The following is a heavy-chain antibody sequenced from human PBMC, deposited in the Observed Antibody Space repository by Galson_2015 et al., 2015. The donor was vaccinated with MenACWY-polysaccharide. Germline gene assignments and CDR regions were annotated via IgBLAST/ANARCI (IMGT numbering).Heavy chain of an antibody. D-gene: IGHD6-13*01. Sequence: CAISGDSVSSNSAAWNWIRQSPSRGLEWLGRTYYRSKWYHDYPVSVKSRITINPDTSKNQFSLQLNSVTPDDTALYYCARTCRPYSRTWYECFDYWDQGTLVTVSS. CDR3: ARTCRPYSRTWYECFDY. CDR2: TYYRSKWYH. J-gene: IGHJ4*02. V-gene: IGHV6-1*01. CDR1: GDSVSSNSAA.